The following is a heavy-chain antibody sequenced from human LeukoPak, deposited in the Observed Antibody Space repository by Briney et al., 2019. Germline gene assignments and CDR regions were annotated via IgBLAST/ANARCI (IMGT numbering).Heavy chain of an antibody. CDR3: AKAWSGTVGFDI. CDR2: ISYDGSNK. D-gene: IGHD3/OR15-3a*01. V-gene: IGHV3-30*18. J-gene: IGHJ3*02. CDR1: GFTFSSYG. Sequence: GGSLRLSCAASGFTFSSYGMHWVRQAPGKGLEWVAVISYDGSNKYYADSVKGRLTISRDNSKNTLYLQMNSLRAEDTAVYYCAKAWSGTVGFDIWGQGTVVTVSS.